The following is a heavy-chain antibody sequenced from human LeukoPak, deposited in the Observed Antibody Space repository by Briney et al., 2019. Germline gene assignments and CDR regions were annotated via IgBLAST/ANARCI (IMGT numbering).Heavy chain of an antibody. CDR2: ISSSSSYI. D-gene: IGHD2-2*01. V-gene: IGHV3-21*01. CDR3: ARDGGYCSSTSCYFFDY. CDR1: GFTFSSYS. Sequence: PGGSLRLSCAASGFTFSSYSMNWVRQAPGKGLEWVSSISSSSSYIYYADSVKGRFTISRDNAKNSLYLQMDSLRAEDTAVYYCARDGGYCSSTSCYFFDYWGQGTLVTVSS. J-gene: IGHJ4*02.